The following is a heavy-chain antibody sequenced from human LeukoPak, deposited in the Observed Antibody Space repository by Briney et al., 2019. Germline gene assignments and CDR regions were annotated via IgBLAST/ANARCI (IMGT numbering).Heavy chain of an antibody. Sequence: PAGGSLRLSCTASGFTFGDYAMSWVRQAPGKGLEWVGFIRGKAYGGTTEYAASVKGRFTISRDDSKSIAYLQMNSLKTEDTAVYYCTRAGEYYDFWSGYSSPNWFDPWGQGTLVTVSS. V-gene: IGHV3-49*04. J-gene: IGHJ5*02. CDR1: GFTFGDYA. CDR3: TRAGEYYDFWSGYSSPNWFDP. CDR2: IRGKAYGGTT. D-gene: IGHD3-3*01.